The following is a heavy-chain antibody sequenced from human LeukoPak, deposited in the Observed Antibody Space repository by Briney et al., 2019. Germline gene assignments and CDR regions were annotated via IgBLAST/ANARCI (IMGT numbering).Heavy chain of an antibody. D-gene: IGHD5-12*01. CDR1: GGSISSYH. J-gene: IGHJ4*02. Sequence: SETLSLTCTVSGGSISSYHLSCIRQPPGKGLEWIGYIHDSGSTNYSPSLKSRVTISVDTSKIQFSLKLNSVTAADTAVYYCARGERDSGYDSPPDYWGQGTLVTVSS. V-gene: IGHV4-59*01. CDR2: IHDSGST. CDR3: ARGERDSGYDSPPDY.